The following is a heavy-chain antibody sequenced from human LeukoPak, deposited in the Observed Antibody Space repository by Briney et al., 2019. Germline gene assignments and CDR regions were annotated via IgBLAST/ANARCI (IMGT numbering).Heavy chain of an antibody. CDR2: IYYSGST. J-gene: IGHJ2*01. D-gene: IGHD3-22*01. CDR3: ARLSRYYDSSGYYWYFDL. Sequence: PSETLSLTCTVSGVSISSYYWSWIRRPPGKGLEWIGYIYYSGSTNYNPSLKSRVTISVDTSKNQFSLKLSSVTAADTAVYYCARLSRYYDSSGYYWYFDLWGRGTLVTVSS. CDR1: GVSISSYY. V-gene: IGHV4-59*01.